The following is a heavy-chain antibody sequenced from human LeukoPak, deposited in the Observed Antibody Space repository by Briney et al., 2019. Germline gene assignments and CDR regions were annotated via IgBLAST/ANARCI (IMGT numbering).Heavy chain of an antibody. V-gene: IGHV3-43D*03. Sequence: PGGSLRLSCAASGFTFDDYAMHWVRQAPGKGLEWVSLISWDGGSTYYADSVKGRFTISRDNSKNSLYLQMNSLRAEDTALYYCAKGPYCSSTSCYTPYCDYWGQGTLVTVSS. CDR3: AKGPYCSSTSCYTPYCDY. J-gene: IGHJ4*02. CDR2: ISWDGGST. D-gene: IGHD2-2*02. CDR1: GFTFDDYA.